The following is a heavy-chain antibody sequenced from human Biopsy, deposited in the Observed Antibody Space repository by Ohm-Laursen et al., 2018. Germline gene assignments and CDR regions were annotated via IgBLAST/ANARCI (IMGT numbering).Heavy chain of an antibody. CDR2: VYYSGST. CDR3: TRATNSTGWPYYYFYGMDI. Sequence: SETLSLTCTVSGGSISSDWWSWIRQTPGKGLEWIGYVYYSGSTTYNPSLRSRVTISVDTSMNQFSLRLQSVTAADTAIYYCTRATNSTGWPYYYFYGMDIWGQGTTVTVSS. CDR1: GGSISSDW. V-gene: IGHV4-59*01. J-gene: IGHJ6*02. D-gene: IGHD2/OR15-2a*01.